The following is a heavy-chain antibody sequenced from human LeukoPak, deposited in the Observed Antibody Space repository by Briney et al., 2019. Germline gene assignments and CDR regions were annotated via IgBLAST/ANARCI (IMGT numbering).Heavy chain of an antibody. J-gene: IGHJ3*02. V-gene: IGHV4-59*01. Sequence: SETLSLTCTVSGGSISSYYWSWIRQPPGKGLEWIGNIYYSGSTNYNPSLKSRVTISVDTSKNQFSLKLSSVTAADTAVYYCGRFGELGLWAFDIWGQGTMVTVSS. CDR3: GRFGELGLWAFDI. CDR1: GGSISSYY. CDR2: IYYSGST. D-gene: IGHD3-10*01.